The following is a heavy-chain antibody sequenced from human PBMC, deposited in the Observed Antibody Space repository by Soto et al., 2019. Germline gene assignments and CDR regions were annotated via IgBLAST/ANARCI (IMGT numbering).Heavy chain of an antibody. J-gene: IGHJ4*02. CDR3: AHSRPPRLLDY. V-gene: IGHV2-5*02. Sequence: SGPALGNPTQTLTLTCTFSGFSLSTSEVGVGWIRQPPGKALEWLALIYGDDDKRYSSSLNSRLTITKDTSKNQVVLTMTNMDPVDTATYYCAHSRPPRLLDYWGQGTLVTVSS. CDR2: IYGDDDK. D-gene: IGHD6-6*01. CDR1: GFSLSTSEVG.